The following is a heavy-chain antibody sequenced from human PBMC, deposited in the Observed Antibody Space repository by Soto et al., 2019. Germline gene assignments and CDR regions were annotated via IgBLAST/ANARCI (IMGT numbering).Heavy chain of an antibody. Sequence: QAQLQQWGTGLLKPSETLSLTCAVYGGSLSGNYWGWIRQPPGKGLEWIGETHHSGSTAYNPSLKSRVTISVDTSWNQFSLKLNSVTAADMAVYYCARTTSAIHLNYWSQGTLVTVSS. CDR3: ARTTSAIHLNY. V-gene: IGHV4-34*01. D-gene: IGHD2-21*02. CDR1: GGSLSGNY. CDR2: THHSGST. J-gene: IGHJ4*02.